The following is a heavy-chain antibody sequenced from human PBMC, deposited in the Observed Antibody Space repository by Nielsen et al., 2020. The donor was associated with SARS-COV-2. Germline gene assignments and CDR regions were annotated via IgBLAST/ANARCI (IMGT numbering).Heavy chain of an antibody. CDR2: ISSSSSYI. Sequence: GESLKISCAASGFTFSSYSMNWVRQAPGKGLEWVSSISSSSSYIYYADSVKGRFTISRDNAKNSLYLQMNSLRAEDTAVYYCARDNGAAFDIWGQGTMVTVSS. D-gene: IGHD3-10*01. V-gene: IGHV3-21*01. J-gene: IGHJ3*02. CDR1: GFTFSSYS. CDR3: ARDNGAAFDI.